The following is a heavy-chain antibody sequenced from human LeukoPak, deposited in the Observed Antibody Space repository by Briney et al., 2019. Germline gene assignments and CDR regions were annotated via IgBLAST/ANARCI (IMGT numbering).Heavy chain of an antibody. CDR3: VRELERRLY. J-gene: IGHJ4*02. Sequence: PGGSLRLSCAASGFTFNNYGVSWVRQAPGKGLEWVSGIRSGVHTTHYADSVQGRFIISRDNSKNTVSLQLNSLRPEDTALYYCVRELERRLYWGQGTLVTVSS. V-gene: IGHV3-23*01. CDR1: GFTFNNYG. CDR2: IRSGVHTT. D-gene: IGHD1-1*01.